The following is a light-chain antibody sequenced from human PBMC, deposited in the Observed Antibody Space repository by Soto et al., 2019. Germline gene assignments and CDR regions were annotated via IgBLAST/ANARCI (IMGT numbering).Light chain of an antibody. Sequence: DIQMTQSPSSLSASVGDRVTITCRASQSISSYLNWYQQKPGKAPKHLIYAASSLQSGVPSRFSGSGSGRDFTLTISSMQPEDFATYYCQQSYSTPMYTFGQGTKLEIK. CDR3: QQSYSTPMYT. CDR2: AAS. V-gene: IGKV1-39*01. J-gene: IGKJ2*01. CDR1: QSISSY.